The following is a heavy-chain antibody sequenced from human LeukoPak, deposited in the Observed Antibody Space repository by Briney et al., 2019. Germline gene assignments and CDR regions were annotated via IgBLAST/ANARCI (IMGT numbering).Heavy chain of an antibody. CDR2: ISSSGSTI. CDR3: AKGSCSGTSCYSGLD. CDR1: GFTFSDYY. J-gene: IGHJ4*02. V-gene: IGHV3-11*04. Sequence: GGSLRLSCAASGFTFSDYYMSWIRQAPGKGLEWVSYISSSGSTIYYADSVKGRFTISRDNAKNSLYLQMNSLRAEDTAVYYCAKGSCSGTSCYSGLDWGQGTLVTVSS. D-gene: IGHD2-2*01.